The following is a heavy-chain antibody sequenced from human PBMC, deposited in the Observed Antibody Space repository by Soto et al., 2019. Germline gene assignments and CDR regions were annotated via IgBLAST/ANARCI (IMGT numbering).Heavy chain of an antibody. D-gene: IGHD2-2*01. CDR3: ASQLLTIGSFDY. Sequence: QVQLVESGGGVVQPGGSLRLSCAASGFIFNNYAMHWVRQAPGKGLEWVAVISYDGSNKYYADSVKGRFTISRDNSKKTLYLQMNSLRAEDTAVYYCASQLLTIGSFDYWGQGTLVTVSS. V-gene: IGHV3-30-3*01. J-gene: IGHJ4*02. CDR2: ISYDGSNK. CDR1: GFIFNNYA.